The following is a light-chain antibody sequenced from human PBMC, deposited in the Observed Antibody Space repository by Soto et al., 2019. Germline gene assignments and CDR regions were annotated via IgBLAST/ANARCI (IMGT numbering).Light chain of an antibody. CDR2: GAS. J-gene: IGKJ5*01. CDR3: QQYTGPPTT. V-gene: IGKV3-20*01. CDR1: QSVSSSY. Sequence: EIVLTQSPGKLSLSPCDRATLSCRASQSVSSSYLAWYQQKPGQAPRLLIYGASTRAAGIPDRFSGSGSGTDFTLTLTRLEPEDSAVYFCQQYTGPPTTFGQGTRLAIK.